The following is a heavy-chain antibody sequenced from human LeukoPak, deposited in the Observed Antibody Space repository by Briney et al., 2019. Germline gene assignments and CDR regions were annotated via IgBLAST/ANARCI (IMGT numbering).Heavy chain of an antibody. CDR1: GGSISSYY. J-gene: IGHJ4*02. V-gene: IGHV4-59*01. D-gene: IGHD2-2*01. CDR3: ARGYCSSTSCPPVY. Sequence: SETLSLTCTVSGGSISSYYWSWIRQPPGKGLEWIGYIYYSGSTNYNSSLKSRVTISVDTSKNQFSLKLSSVTAADTAVYYCARGYCSSTSCPPVYWGQGTLVTVSS. CDR2: IYYSGST.